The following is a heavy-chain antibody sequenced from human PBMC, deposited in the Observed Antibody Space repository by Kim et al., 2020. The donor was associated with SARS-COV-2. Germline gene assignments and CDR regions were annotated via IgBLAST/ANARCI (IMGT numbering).Heavy chain of an antibody. V-gene: IGHV4-30-4*01. J-gene: IGHJ3*02. D-gene: IGHD3-16*01. Sequence: SETLSLTCTVSGGSISSGDYYWSWIRQPPGKGLEWIGYIYYSGSTYYNPSLKSRVTISVDTSKNQFSLKLSSVTAADTAVYYCARDKKITGAFDIWGQGNVVTVSS. CDR1: GGSISSGDYY. CDR2: IYYSGST. CDR3: ARDKKITGAFDI.